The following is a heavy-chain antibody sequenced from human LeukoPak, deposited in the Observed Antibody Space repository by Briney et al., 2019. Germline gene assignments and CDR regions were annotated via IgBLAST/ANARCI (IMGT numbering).Heavy chain of an antibody. CDR3: ARGIYCSSTSCYTGFDY. J-gene: IGHJ4*02. CDR2: MNPNSGNT. CDR1: GYTFTSYD. D-gene: IGHD2-2*02. V-gene: IGHV1-8*01. Sequence: GASVKVSCKASGYTFTSYDINWVRQATGQGLERMGWMNPNSGNTGYAQKFQGRVTMTRNTSISTAYMELSSLRSEDAAVYYCARGIYCSSTSCYTGFDYWGQGTLVTVSS.